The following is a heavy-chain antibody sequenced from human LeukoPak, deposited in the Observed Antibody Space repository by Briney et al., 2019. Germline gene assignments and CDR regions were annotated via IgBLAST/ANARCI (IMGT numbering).Heavy chain of an antibody. D-gene: IGHD4-17*01. CDR2: ISAYNGNT. CDR3: ARTQTDYGDYGYYYYYYMDV. Sequence: ASVKVSCKASGYTFTSYGISWVRQAPGQGLEWMGWISAYNGNTNYAQKLQGRVTMTTDTSTSTAYMELGSLRSDDTAVYYCARTQTDYGDYGYYYYYYMDVWGKGTTVTVSS. V-gene: IGHV1-18*01. CDR1: GYTFTSYG. J-gene: IGHJ6*03.